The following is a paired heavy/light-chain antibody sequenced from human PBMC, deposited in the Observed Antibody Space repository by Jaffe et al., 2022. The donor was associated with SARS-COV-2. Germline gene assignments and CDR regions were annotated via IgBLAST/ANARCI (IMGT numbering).Heavy chain of an antibody. CDR1: GGSISSGDYY. CDR3: ARVIPLYYYDSSGSILTGYFDY. V-gene: IGHV4-30-4*01. D-gene: IGHD3-22*01. Sequence: QVQLQESGPGLVKPSQTLSLTCTVSGGSISSGDYYWSWIRQPPGKGLEWIGYIYYSGSTYYNPSLKSRVTISVDTSKNQFSLKLSSVTAADTAVYYCARVIPLYYYDSSGSILTGYFDYWGQGTLVTVSS. J-gene: IGHJ4*02. CDR2: IYYSGST.
Light chain of an antibody. J-gene: IGKJ1*01. CDR2: GAS. CDR3: QQYGSSPT. CDR1: QSVSSSY. Sequence: EIVLTQSPGTLSLSPGERATLSCRASQSVSSSYLAWYQQKPGQAPRLLIYGASSRATGIPDRFSGSGSGTDFTLTISRLEPEDFAVYYCQQYGSSPTFGQGTKVEIK. V-gene: IGKV3-20*01.